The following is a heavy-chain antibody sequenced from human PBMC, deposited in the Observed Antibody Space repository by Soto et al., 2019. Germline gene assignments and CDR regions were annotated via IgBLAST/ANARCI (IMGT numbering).Heavy chain of an antibody. J-gene: IGHJ5*01. Sequence: QTLSLTCAISGDTVSSSSVTWNWIRQSPSRGLEWLGRTYYRSKWYNDYAESVKSRITINPDTSKNQFSLHLNSVTPEDTAVYYCVRLIGNRWLDFWGQGTLVTVSS. CDR1: GDTVSSSSVT. V-gene: IGHV6-1*01. D-gene: IGHD2-8*01. CDR3: VRLIGNRWLDF. CDR2: TYYRSKWYN.